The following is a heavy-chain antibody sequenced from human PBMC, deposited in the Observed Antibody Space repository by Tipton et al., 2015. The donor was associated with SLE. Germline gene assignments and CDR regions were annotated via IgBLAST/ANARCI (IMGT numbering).Heavy chain of an antibody. Sequence: TLSLTCTVSGDSIGTYYWNWIRQSPGKGLEWIGHIYHSGSTFYSPSLRSRVTISVDTSKNQFSLRLISVTAADTAVYYCAREKSGHGYFDSWGQGSLVTVSS. CDR1: GDSIGTYY. V-gene: IGHV4-59*06. CDR2: IYHSGST. CDR3: AREKSGHGYFDS. J-gene: IGHJ4*02. D-gene: IGHD5-12*01.